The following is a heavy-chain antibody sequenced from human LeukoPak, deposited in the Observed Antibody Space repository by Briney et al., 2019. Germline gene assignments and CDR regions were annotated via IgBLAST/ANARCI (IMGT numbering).Heavy chain of an antibody. CDR2: IKTTAAGGTT. CDR3: TTKTDLLRSPADY. J-gene: IGHJ4*02. Sequence: GGSLRLSCAASGFTFNYAWMSWVRLAPGKGLEWVGRIKTTAAGGTTDYAAPVKGRFTISRDDSKNTLYLQMNSLKTEDTAVYYCTTKTDLLRSPADYWGQGTLVTVSS. V-gene: IGHV3-15*01. CDR1: GFTFNYAW. D-gene: IGHD3/OR15-3a*01.